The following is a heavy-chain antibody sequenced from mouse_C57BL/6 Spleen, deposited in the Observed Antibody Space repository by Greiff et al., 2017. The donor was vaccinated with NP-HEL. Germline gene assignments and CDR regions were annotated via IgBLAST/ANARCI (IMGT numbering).Heavy chain of an antibody. CDR1: GYTFTSYW. V-gene: IGHV1-52*01. CDR3: ARKEGGYDEAWFAY. CDR2: IDPSDSET. D-gene: IGHD2-2*01. J-gene: IGHJ3*01. Sequence: VQLQQPGAELVRPRSSVKLSCKASGYTFTSYWMHWVKQRPIQGLEWIGNIDPSDSETHYNQKFKDKATLTVDKSSSTAYMQLSSLTSEDSAVYYCARKEGGYDEAWFAYWGQGTLVTVSA.